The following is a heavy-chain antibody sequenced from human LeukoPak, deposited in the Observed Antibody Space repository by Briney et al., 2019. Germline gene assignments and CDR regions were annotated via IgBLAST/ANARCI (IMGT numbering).Heavy chain of an antibody. J-gene: IGHJ4*02. CDR1: GFTLSSYS. Sequence: GSLRLSCAASGFTLSSYSMNWVRQAPGKGLEWVSYIRGGSSTIYNADSVKGRFTISRDNAKNLLYLLMDTLRAEDTAVYYCARVGSNQWLDYWGQGTLVTVSS. CDR2: IRGGSSTI. CDR3: ARVGSNQWLDY. V-gene: IGHV3-48*01. D-gene: IGHD6-19*01.